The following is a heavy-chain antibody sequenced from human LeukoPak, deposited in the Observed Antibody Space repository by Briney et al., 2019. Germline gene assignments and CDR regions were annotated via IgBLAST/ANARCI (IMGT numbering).Heavy chain of an antibody. D-gene: IGHD3-22*01. V-gene: IGHV3-23*01. CDR3: ARDLMAYYYDSSGYQNFDY. CDR1: GFTFSSYA. CDR2: ISASVGNT. Sequence: GGSLRLSCAASGFTFSSYAMSWVRQAPGKGLEWVSGISASVGNTYYADSVKGRFTISRDNSKNTLYLQMNSLRAEDTAVYYCARDLMAYYYDSSGYQNFDYWGQGTLVTVSS. J-gene: IGHJ4*02.